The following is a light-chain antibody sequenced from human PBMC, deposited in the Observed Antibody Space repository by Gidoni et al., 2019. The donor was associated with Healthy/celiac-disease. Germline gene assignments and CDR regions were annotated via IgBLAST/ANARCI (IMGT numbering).Light chain of an antibody. Sequence: DIQMTQSPSSLSASVGDRVTITCRASQSISSYLNWYQQKPGKAPKLLIYAPSSLQSGVPSRFSVSGSGTDFTLTISSLQPEDFATYYCQQSYSTPHTFXQXTKLEIK. V-gene: IGKV1-39*01. CDR3: QQSYSTPHT. CDR1: QSISSY. CDR2: APS. J-gene: IGKJ2*01.